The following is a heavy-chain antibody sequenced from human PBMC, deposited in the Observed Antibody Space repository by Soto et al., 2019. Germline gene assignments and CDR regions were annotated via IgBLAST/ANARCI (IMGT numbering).Heavy chain of an antibody. Sequence: QVQLQESGPGLVKPSQTLSLTCTVSGGSISSGGYYWSWIRQHPGKGLEWIGYIYYSGSTYYNPSLKWRVTISVDTSKNQFSLKLSSVTAADTAVYYCARERIVGATVYYYYYGMDVWGQGTTVTVSS. CDR2: IYYSGST. CDR3: ARERIVGATVYYYYYGMDV. V-gene: IGHV4-31*03. D-gene: IGHD1-26*01. J-gene: IGHJ6*02. CDR1: GGSISSGGYY.